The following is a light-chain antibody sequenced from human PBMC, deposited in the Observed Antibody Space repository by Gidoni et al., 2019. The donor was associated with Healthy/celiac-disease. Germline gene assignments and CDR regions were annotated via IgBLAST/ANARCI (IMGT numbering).Light chain of an antibody. CDR2: DAS. V-gene: IGKV1-33*01. Sequence: DIQMTQSPSSLSASVGDRVTITCQASQDISNYLNWYQQKPGKAPKLLIYDASNLETGVPSRFSGSGSGTDLTFTISSLQPEDIATYYCQQYDNLPSYTFXXXTKLEIK. CDR3: QQYDNLPSYT. J-gene: IGKJ2*01. CDR1: QDISNY.